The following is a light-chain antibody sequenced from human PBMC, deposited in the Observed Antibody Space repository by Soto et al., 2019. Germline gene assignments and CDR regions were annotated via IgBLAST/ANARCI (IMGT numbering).Light chain of an antibody. CDR2: DVS. V-gene: IGLV2-14*01. J-gene: IGLJ1*01. Sequence: QSVLTQPASVSGSPGQSITISCTGTSGDVGGYNYVSWYQQHPGKAPKLMIYDVSNRPSGVSNRFSGSKSGNTASLTISGLQAEDEADYYCSSYTSSSTXDVFGTGTKVTVL. CDR3: SSYTSSSTXDV. CDR1: SGDVGGYNY.